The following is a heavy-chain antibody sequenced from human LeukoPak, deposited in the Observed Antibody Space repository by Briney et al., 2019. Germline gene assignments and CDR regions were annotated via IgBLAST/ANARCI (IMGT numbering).Heavy chain of an antibody. CDR3: ASTLPAPKGSENWFDP. V-gene: IGHV4-59*12. CDR1: GGSISSYY. J-gene: IGHJ5*02. Sequence: SETLSLTCTVSGGSISSYYWSWIRQPPGKGLERIGYIYYSGSTNYNPSLKSRVTMSVDTSKNQFSLKLSSVTAADTAVYYCASTLPAPKGSENWFDPWGQGTLVTVSS. D-gene: IGHD2-15*01. CDR2: IYYSGST.